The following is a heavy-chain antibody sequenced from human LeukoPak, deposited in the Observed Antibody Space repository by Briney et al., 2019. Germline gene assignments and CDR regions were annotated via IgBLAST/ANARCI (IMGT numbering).Heavy chain of an antibody. CDR2: IYPGDSDT. Sequence: GESLKISCKGSGYSFASYWIAWVRQMPGKGLEWMGIIYPGDSDTRYSPSFQGQVTISADKSISTAYLQWSSLKASDTAIYYCARQWGDCSSTSCYSAYWGQGTLVTVSS. J-gene: IGHJ4*02. V-gene: IGHV5-51*01. CDR3: ARQWGDCSSTSCYSAY. D-gene: IGHD2-2*01. CDR1: GYSFASYW.